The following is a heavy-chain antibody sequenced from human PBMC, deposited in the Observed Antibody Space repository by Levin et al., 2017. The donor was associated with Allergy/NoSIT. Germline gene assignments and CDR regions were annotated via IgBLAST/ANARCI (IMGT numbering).Heavy chain of an antibody. CDR3: ARGKDAYKTGY. D-gene: IGHD5-24*01. CDR1: GGSISSYY. J-gene: IGHJ4*02. CDR2: IYYSGST. Sequence: GSLRLSCTVSGGSISSYYWSWIRQPPGQGLEWIGCIYYSGSTDYNPSLKSRVTISVDTSKNQFSLKLSSVTAADTAVYSCARGKDAYKTGYWGQGTLVTVSS. V-gene: IGHV4-59*01.